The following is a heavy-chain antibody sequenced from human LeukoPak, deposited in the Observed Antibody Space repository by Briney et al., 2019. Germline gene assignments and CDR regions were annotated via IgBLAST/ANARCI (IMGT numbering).Heavy chain of an antibody. Sequence: GESLKISRKASGYSFISYWIAWVRQMPGKGLEWVGIIYPGDSDIRYSPSFQGQVALSVDKSISTAYLQWSSLKASDTAMYSCARLSNPGSMGAFDVWGQGTMVTVSS. D-gene: IGHD2/OR15-2a*01. J-gene: IGHJ3*01. CDR1: GYSFISYW. CDR2: IYPGDSDI. CDR3: ARLSNPGSMGAFDV. V-gene: IGHV5-51*01.